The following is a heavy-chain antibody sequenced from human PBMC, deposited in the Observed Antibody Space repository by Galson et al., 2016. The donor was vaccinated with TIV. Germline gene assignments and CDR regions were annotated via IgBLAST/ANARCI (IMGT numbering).Heavy chain of an antibody. V-gene: IGHV3-23*01. CDR3: AKDSTYSGGWFWFY. Sequence: SLRLSCAASGFPFSNYVMSWVRQAPGKGLEWVATITGSGYGAYGTYYTDSVKGRFTVSRDNSKSTLFLEMNSLRAEDTAGYYCAKDSTYSGGWFWFYWGQGTLVTVSS. CDR1: GFPFSNYV. J-gene: IGHJ4*02. CDR2: ITGSGYGAYGT. D-gene: IGHD6-19*01.